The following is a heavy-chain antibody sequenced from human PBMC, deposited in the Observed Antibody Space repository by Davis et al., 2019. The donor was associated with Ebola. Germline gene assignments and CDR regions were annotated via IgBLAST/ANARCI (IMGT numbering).Heavy chain of an antibody. Sequence: PGGSLRLSCTASGFTFSGYPFHWVRQAPGKGLEWVALISFDGTSEYYAEGVKGRFTISRDNSKDTLYLQMNSLRPEDTAVYYCTRGGLRFLRGVHMDVWGEGATVTVSP. V-gene: IGHV3-30-3*01. CDR3: TRGGLRFLRGVHMDV. CDR2: ISFDGTSE. J-gene: IGHJ6*04. CDR1: GFTFSGYP. D-gene: IGHD3-3*01.